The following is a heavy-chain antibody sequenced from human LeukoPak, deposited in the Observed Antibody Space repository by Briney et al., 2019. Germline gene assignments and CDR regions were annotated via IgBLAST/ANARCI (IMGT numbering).Heavy chain of an antibody. Sequence: GGSLRLSCAASGFTFRNFWMSWVRQAPGKGLEWVANIKQDGSEKYYVDSVKGRFTISRDNAKNSLYLQMNSLRAEDTAVYYCARVRGGDYAFDYWGQGTLVTVSS. J-gene: IGHJ4*02. D-gene: IGHD4-17*01. V-gene: IGHV3-7*01. CDR3: ARVRGGDYAFDY. CDR1: GFTFRNFW. CDR2: IKQDGSEK.